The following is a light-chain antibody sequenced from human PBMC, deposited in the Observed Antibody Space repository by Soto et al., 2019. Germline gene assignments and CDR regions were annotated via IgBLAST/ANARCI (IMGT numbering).Light chain of an antibody. CDR1: QSVSSN. CDR3: QHRRT. Sequence: KMTTQSPAPPSLSPGGRATLSCRASQSVSSNLVWHQQKPGQAPRLLIYGASTRATGIPARFSGSGSGTEFTLTITSLQSEDFAVYYCQHRRTFGQGTKV. CDR2: GAS. V-gene: IGKV3-15*01. J-gene: IGKJ1*01.